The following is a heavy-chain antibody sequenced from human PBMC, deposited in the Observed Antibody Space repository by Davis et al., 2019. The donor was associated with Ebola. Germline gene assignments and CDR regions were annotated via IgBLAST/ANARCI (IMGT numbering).Heavy chain of an antibody. D-gene: IGHD2-2*01. CDR2: INHSGST. J-gene: IGHJ5*01. Sequence: SETLSLTCAVYGGSFSGYYWNWIRQPPGKGLEWIGEINHSGSTNYNPSLESRVTISVDTSKRQFSLNLSSVTAADTAVYYCARGIFLGYCSTTSCSHWFDSWGQGTLVTVSS. CDR1: GGSFSGYY. V-gene: IGHV4-34*01. CDR3: ARGIFLGYCSTTSCSHWFDS.